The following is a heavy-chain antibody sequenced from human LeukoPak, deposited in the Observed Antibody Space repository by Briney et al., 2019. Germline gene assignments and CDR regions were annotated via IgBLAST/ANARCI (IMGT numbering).Heavy chain of an antibody. J-gene: IGHJ4*02. Sequence: AGGSLRLSCAASGFTFDDYAMHWVRQAPGKGLEWVPGISWNSGSIGYADSVKGRFTISRDNAKNSLYLQMNSLRAEDTALYYCATEYSYGQIDYWGQGTLVTVSS. CDR3: ATEYSYGQIDY. V-gene: IGHV3-9*01. CDR1: GFTFDDYA. CDR2: ISWNSGSI. D-gene: IGHD5-18*01.